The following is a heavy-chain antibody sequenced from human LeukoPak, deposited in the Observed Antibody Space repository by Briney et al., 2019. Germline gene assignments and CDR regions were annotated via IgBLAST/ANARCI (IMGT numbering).Heavy chain of an antibody. V-gene: IGHV3-33*01. CDR1: GFTFSSYG. D-gene: IGHD3-10*01. J-gene: IGHJ6*02. Sequence: PGGSLRLSCAASGFTFSSYGMHWVRQAPGKGLEWVAVIWYDGSNKYYADSVKGRFTISRDNSKNTLYLQMNSLRAEDTAVYYCAREVAQPIYMVRGWGMDVWGQGTTVTVSS. CDR3: AREVAQPIYMVRGWGMDV. CDR2: IWYDGSNK.